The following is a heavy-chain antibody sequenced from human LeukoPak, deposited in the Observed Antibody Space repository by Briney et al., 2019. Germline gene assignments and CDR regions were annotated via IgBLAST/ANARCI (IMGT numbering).Heavy chain of an antibody. CDR2: INPSGSST. V-gene: IGHV1-46*01. J-gene: IGHJ4*02. CDR1: GYTFTRHY. D-gene: IGHD3-3*01. CDR3: ARDGVPGTYYFDR. Sequence: ASVKVSCKASGYTFTRHYMNWVRQAPGQGLEWMGIINPSGSSTSYPQKFQGRVAMTTDTSASTVYMELSSLGSEDTALYFCARDGVPGTYYFDRWGQGALVTVSS.